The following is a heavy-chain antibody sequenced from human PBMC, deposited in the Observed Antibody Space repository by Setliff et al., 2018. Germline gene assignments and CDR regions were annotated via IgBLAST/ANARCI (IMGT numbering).Heavy chain of an antibody. J-gene: IGHJ3*02. V-gene: IGHV3-30*18. D-gene: IGHD6-13*01. CDR3: VKEGIAATGTAFDI. Sequence: GGDLRLPCAASGFTFSTYRMHWVRQAPGKGLEWVAVVSYDGSNKWYADSVKGRFNISRDNSKNTLYLQLNSLRPEDTAVYYCVKEGIAATGTAFDIWGQGTMVTVSS. CDR1: GFTFSTYR. CDR2: VSYDGSNK.